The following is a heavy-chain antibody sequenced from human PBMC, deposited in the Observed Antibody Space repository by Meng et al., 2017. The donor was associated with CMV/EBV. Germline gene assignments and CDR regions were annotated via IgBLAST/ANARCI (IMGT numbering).Heavy chain of an antibody. CDR1: GFTFSSYA. Sequence: GESLKTSCAASGFTFSSYAMHWVRQAPGKGLEWVAVISYDGSNKYYADSVKGRFTISRDNSKTTLYLQMNSLRAEDTAVYYCARDRYYDSSGYALSYYFDYWGQGTLVTVSS. V-gene: IGHV3-30-3*01. CDR3: ARDRYYDSSGYALSYYFDY. J-gene: IGHJ4*02. D-gene: IGHD3-22*01. CDR2: ISYDGSNK.